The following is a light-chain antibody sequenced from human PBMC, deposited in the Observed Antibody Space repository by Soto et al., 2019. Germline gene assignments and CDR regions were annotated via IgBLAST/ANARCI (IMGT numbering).Light chain of an antibody. CDR1: QSVLSSSNNNHY. V-gene: IGKV4-1*01. Sequence: DIVMTQSPDSLAVSLGERATINCKSSQSVLSSSNNNHYLAWYQQRPGQPPKLLIYWASTRESGVPDRFSGSWSGTDFTLSISSLQAEDVAVYYCQQYYSTPTFGQGTKVEIK. CDR2: WAS. CDR3: QQYYSTPT. J-gene: IGKJ1*01.